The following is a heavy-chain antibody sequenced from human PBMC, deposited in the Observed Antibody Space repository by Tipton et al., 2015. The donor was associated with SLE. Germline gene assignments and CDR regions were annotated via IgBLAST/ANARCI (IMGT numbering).Heavy chain of an antibody. V-gene: IGHV4-4*07. Sequence: TLSLTCTVSGGSIRSNYWSWIRQPAGKGLEWIGRIFRNGNTNYNPSLKSRVIMSVDTSKNQFPLKLGSVTAADTALYYCARENGWEILRGNAFDIWGQGTMVTVSS. D-gene: IGHD1-26*01. CDR3: ARENGWEILRGNAFDI. CDR1: GGSIRSNY. J-gene: IGHJ3*02. CDR2: IFRNGNT.